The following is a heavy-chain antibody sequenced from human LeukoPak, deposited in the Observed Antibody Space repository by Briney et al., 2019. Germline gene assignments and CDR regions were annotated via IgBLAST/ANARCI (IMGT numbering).Heavy chain of an antibody. J-gene: IGHJ4*02. Sequence: PGGSLRLSCAASGFTFSSYAMSWVRQAPGKGLEWVSAISGSGGSTYYADSVKGRFTISRDNSKNTLYLQMNSLRAEDTAVYYCAKDSILSPGRGGVYDSSGYYPDYWGQGTLVTVSS. CDR2: ISGSGGST. D-gene: IGHD3-22*01. V-gene: IGHV3-23*01. CDR1: GFTFSSYA. CDR3: AKDSILSPGRGGVYDSSGYYPDY.